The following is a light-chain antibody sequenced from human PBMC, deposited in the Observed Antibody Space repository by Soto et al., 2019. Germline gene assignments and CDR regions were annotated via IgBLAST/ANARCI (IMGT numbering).Light chain of an antibody. CDR2: RGT. V-gene: IGLV2-23*01. J-gene: IGLJ1*01. CDR1: SSDVGAYDA. CDR3: CSSAPESTYV. Sequence: QSVLALPASVSGSPGQSITISCTGTSSDVGAYDAVSWYQQHPGKAPHVIIYRGTKRPSGVSTRFSGSVSGNTASLTVSGLQAEDEAEYFCCSSAPESTYVFGTGTKVTVL.